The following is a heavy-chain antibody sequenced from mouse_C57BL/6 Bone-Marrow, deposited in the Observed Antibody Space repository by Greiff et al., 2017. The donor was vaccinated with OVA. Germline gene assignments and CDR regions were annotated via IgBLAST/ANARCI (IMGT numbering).Heavy chain of an antibody. CDR2: INPGSGGT. V-gene: IGHV1-54*01. CDR1: GYAFTNYL. D-gene: IGHD4-1*01. CDR3: ARGSYGGVTGHYFDY. J-gene: IGHJ2*01. Sequence: VQLQQSGAELVRPGTSVKVSCKASGYAFTNYLIEWVKQRPGQGLEWIGVINPGSGGTNYNEKFKGKATLTADKSSSTAYMQLSSLTSEDSAVYFCARGSYGGVTGHYFDYWGQGTTLTVSS.